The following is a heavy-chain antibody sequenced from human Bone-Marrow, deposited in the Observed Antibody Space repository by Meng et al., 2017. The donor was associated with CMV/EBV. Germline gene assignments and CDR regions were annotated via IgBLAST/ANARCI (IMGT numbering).Heavy chain of an antibody. CDR3: AREHSVVVPDARGSWGDH. V-gene: IGHV4-38-2*02. Sequence: SETLSLTCTVSGYSISRGYYWGLIRQPPGKGLGWMVSTYQSGGTYYTPSRKSRVTISVDTSTNQTSLKLRSVNTATPDVYYCAREHSVVVPDARGSWGDHWGQGTLVTVSS. J-gene: IGHJ5*02. CDR2: TYQSGGT. CDR1: GYSISRGYY. D-gene: IGHD2-2*01.